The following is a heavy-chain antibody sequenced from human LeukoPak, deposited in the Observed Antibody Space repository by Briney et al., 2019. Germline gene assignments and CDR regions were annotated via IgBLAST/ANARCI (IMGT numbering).Heavy chain of an antibody. CDR3: AKADIVVVVAAINRFDP. D-gene: IGHD2-15*01. J-gene: IGHJ5*02. V-gene: IGHV3-23*01. CDR2: ISGSGGST. CDR1: GFTFSSYA. Sequence: PGGSLRLSWAASGFTFSSYAMSWVRQAPGKGLEWVSAISGSGGSTYYADSVKGRFTISRDNSKNTLYLQMNSLRAGDTAVYYCAKADIVVVVAAINRFDPWGQGTLVTVSS.